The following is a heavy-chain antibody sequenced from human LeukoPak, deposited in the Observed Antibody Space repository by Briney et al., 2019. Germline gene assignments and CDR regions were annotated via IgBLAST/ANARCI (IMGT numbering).Heavy chain of an antibody. V-gene: IGHV3-74*01. CDR1: GFTFSTYW. Sequence: PGGSLRLSCAASGFTFSTYWMHWVRQAPGKGLVWVARINSDGSSTSYADSVKGRFTISRDNAKNTLDLQMNSLRGEDTAVYSCARETIDSRGHRAFDYWGQGTLVTVSS. CDR2: INSDGSST. D-gene: IGHD3-22*01. J-gene: IGHJ4*02. CDR3: ARETIDSRGHRAFDY.